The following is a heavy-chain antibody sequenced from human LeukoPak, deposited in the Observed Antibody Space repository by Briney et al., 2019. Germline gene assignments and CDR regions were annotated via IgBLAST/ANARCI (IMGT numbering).Heavy chain of an antibody. J-gene: IGHJ5*02. CDR1: GYTFTSYY. Sequence: ASVTVSFTASGYTFTSYYMHWVRQAPGQGLEWMGIINPSGGSTSYAQKFQGRVTMTRDTSTSTVYMELSSLRSEDTAVYYCATSSGWFEGFDPWGQGTLVTVSS. D-gene: IGHD6-19*01. V-gene: IGHV1-46*01. CDR3: ATSSGWFEGFDP. CDR2: INPSGGST.